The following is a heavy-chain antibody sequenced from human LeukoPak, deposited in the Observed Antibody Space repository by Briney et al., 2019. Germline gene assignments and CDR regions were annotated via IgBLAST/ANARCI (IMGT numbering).Heavy chain of an antibody. CDR2: IRYDGSNK. Sequence: GGSLRLSCAASGFTFSAYGMHWVRQAPGKGLEWVAFIRYDGSNKYYADSVKGRFTISRDNSKNTLYLQMNSLRVEDTAVYYCAREHDESFDIWGQGTMVTVSS. V-gene: IGHV3-30*02. CDR3: AREHDESFDI. CDR1: GFTFSAYG. D-gene: IGHD3-16*01. J-gene: IGHJ3*02.